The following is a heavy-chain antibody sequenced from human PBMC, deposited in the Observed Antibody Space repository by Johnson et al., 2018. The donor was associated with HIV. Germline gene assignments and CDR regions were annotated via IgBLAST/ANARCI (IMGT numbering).Heavy chain of an antibody. Sequence: QVLLVESGGGLVKPGGSLRLSCVASGFTFSDYYMTWIRQAPGKGLEWVSYISGSDIIYSADSVQGRFTVSRDNAKNSLYLQMNSLRAEDTAVYYCARSKDCSGGSCPDGFDIWGQGTMVIVSS. CDR3: ARSKDCSGGSCPDGFDI. D-gene: IGHD2-15*01. CDR1: GFTFSDYY. V-gene: IGHV3-11*04. CDR2: ISGSDII. J-gene: IGHJ3*02.